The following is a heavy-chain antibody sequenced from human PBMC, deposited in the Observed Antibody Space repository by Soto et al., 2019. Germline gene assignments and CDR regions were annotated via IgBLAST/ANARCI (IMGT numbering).Heavy chain of an antibody. J-gene: IGHJ2*01. CDR1: GFTVSSNY. CDR2: IYSGGST. D-gene: IGHD6-19*01. CDR3: ARDPGYSSGWGWYFDL. V-gene: IGHV3-53*01. Sequence: EVQLVESGEGLIQPGGSLRLSCAASGFTVSSNYMSWVRQAPGKGLEWVSVIYSGGSTYYADSVKGRFTISRDNSKNTLYLQMNSLRAEDTAVYYCARDPGYSSGWGWYFDLWGRGTLVTVSS.